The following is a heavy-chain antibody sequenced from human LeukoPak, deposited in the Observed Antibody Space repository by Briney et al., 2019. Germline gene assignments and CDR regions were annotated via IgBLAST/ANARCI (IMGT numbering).Heavy chain of an antibody. D-gene: IGHD6-13*01. CDR3: ARLPKQYSSSWYYMDV. Sequence: PSETLSLTCAVSGYSISSGYYWGWIRQPPGKGLEWIGSIYHSGSTYYNPSLTSRVTISVDTSKNQFSLKLSSVTAADTAVYYCARLPKQYSSSWYYMDVWGKGTTVTVSS. CDR2: IYHSGST. V-gene: IGHV4-38-2*01. J-gene: IGHJ6*03. CDR1: GYSISSGYY.